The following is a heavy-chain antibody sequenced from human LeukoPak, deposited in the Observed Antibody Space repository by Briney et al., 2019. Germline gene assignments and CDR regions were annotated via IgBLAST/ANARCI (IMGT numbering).Heavy chain of an antibody. J-gene: IGHJ5*02. V-gene: IGHV4-34*01. D-gene: IGHD2-15*01. CDR3: ARVKIVGYCSGGSCYKRRNWFDP. Sequence: SGTLSLTCAVYGGSFSGYYWSWIRQPPGKGLEWIGEINHSGSTNYNSSLKSRVTISVDTSKNQFSLKLSSVTAADTAVYYCARVKIVGYCSGGSCYKRRNWFDPWGQGTLVTVSS. CDR1: GGSFSGYY. CDR2: INHSGST.